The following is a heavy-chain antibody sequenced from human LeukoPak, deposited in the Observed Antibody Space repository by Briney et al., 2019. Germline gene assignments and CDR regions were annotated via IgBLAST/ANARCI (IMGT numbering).Heavy chain of an antibody. V-gene: IGHV4-4*09. CDR2: IYTSGST. Sequence: KPSETLSLTCTVSGGSISSYYWSWIRQPPGKGLEWIGYIYTSGSTNYNPSLKSRVTISVDTSKNQFSLKLSSVTAADTAVYYCARPLYSYAYWYFDLWGRGTLVTVSS. J-gene: IGHJ2*01. CDR3: ARPLYSYAYWYFDL. D-gene: IGHD5-18*01. CDR1: GGSISSYY.